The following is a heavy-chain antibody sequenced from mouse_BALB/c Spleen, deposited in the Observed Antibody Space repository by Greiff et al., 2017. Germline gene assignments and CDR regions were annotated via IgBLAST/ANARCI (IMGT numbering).Heavy chain of an antibody. V-gene: IGHV2-9-2*01. CDR1: GFSLTSYD. CDR2: IWTGGGT. Sequence: VHLVESGPGLVAPSQSLSITCTVSGFSLTSYDISWIRQPPGKGLEWLGVIWTGGGTNYNSAFMSRLSISKDNSKSQVFLKMNSLQTDDTAIYYCVSQRVPYAMDYWGQGTSVTVSS. J-gene: IGHJ4*01. CDR3: VSQRVPYAMDY.